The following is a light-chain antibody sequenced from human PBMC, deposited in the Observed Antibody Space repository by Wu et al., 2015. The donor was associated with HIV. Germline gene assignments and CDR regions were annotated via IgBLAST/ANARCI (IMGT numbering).Light chain of an antibody. CDR2: KAS. CDR3: QQYNSFPYT. V-gene: IGKV1-5*03. CDR1: QSITPW. Sequence: SASLGDRVTITCRASQSITPWLAWYQQKPGKAPNLLIYKASNLQSGVSQRFSGSGFGTEYTLTISNLQPDDFATYFCQQYNSFPYTFGQGTKLEIK. J-gene: IGKJ2*01.